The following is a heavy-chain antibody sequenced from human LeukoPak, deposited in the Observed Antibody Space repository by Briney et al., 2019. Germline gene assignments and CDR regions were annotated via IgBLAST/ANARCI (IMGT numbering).Heavy chain of an antibody. CDR2: IWYDGSNK. D-gene: IGHD2-2*01. CDR3: AKRGPGASRYDFEY. V-gene: IGHV3-33*06. CDR1: GFTFSNYG. J-gene: IGHJ4*02. Sequence: PGGSLRLSCAASGFTFSNYGMHWVRQAPGKGLGWVALIWYDGSNKYYADSVKGRFTISRDNSKNILYLQMNSLRADDTAVYYCAKRGPGASRYDFEYWGQGTLVTVSS.